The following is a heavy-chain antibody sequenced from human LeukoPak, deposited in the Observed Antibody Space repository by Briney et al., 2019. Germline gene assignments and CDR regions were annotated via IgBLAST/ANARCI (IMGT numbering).Heavy chain of an antibody. J-gene: IGHJ4*02. D-gene: IGHD2-21*01. CDR3: AALYHIKATY. Sequence: GGSLRLSCAASGFDFTLYEMNWFRQAPGGGLEWIAYISASGDTVDYAESVKGRFTISRDNAKSSLFLHMNSLRVEDTALYYCAALYHIKATYWGQGTPVTVSS. CDR2: ISASGDTV. CDR1: GFDFTLYE. V-gene: IGHV3-48*03.